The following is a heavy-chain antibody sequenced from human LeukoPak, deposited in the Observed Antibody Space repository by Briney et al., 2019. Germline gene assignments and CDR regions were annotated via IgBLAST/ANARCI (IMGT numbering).Heavy chain of an antibody. D-gene: IGHD3-10*01. CDR1: GFTFKSYT. V-gene: IGHV3-21*01. CDR2: ISSSGTYM. CDR3: ARDLWFGESSSPYYMDV. J-gene: IGHJ6*03. Sequence: GGSLRLSCAASGFTFKSYTMNWVRQAPGKGLEWVSSISSSGTYMYYAASVRGRFAISRDNAKNSLDLQMNSLRAEDTAVYYCARDLWFGESSSPYYMDVWGKGTTVTVSS.